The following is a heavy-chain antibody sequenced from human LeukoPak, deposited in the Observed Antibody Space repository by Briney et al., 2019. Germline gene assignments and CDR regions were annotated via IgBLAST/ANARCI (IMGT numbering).Heavy chain of an antibody. D-gene: IGHD4-17*01. V-gene: IGHV4-59*08. Sequence: SETLSLTCTVSGGSISSYYWSWIRQPPGKGLEWIAYISDIGSINYNPSLKSRVTISLDTSKNQFSLKLSSVTAADTAVYYCARHQATVTTLRPMPFDIWGQGTMVTVSS. CDR1: GGSISSYY. CDR3: ARHQATVTTLRPMPFDI. J-gene: IGHJ3*02. CDR2: ISDIGSI.